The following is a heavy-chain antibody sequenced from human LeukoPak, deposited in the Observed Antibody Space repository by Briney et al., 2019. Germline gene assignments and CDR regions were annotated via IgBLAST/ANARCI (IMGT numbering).Heavy chain of an antibody. CDR3: ARQAIFGVVITDY. V-gene: IGHV4-39*01. CDR1: GGSISSSSYY. Sequence: SETLSLTCTVSGGSISSSSYYWGWIRQPPGKGLEWIGSIYYSGSTYYNPSLKSRVTISVDTSKNQFSLKLSSVTAADTAVYYCARQAIFGVVITDYWGQGTLVTVSS. D-gene: IGHD3-3*01. CDR2: IYYSGST. J-gene: IGHJ4*02.